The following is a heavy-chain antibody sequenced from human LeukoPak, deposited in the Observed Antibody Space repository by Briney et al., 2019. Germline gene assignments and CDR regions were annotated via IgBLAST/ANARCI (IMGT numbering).Heavy chain of an antibody. CDR3: AREGGMRSGSYCDAFDI. Sequence: SETLSLTCAVSGYSISSGYYWGWIRQPPGKGLEWIGSIYHSGSTYYNPSLKSRVTISVDTSKNQFSLKLSSVTAADTAVYYCAREGGMRSGSYCDAFDIWGQGTMVTVSS. CDR1: GYSISSGYY. V-gene: IGHV4-38-2*02. J-gene: IGHJ3*02. D-gene: IGHD1-26*01. CDR2: IYHSGST.